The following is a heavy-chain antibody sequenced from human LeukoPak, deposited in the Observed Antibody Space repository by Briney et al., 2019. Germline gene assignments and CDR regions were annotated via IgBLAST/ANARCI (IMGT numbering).Heavy chain of an antibody. D-gene: IGHD5-18*01. V-gene: IGHV3-21*01. CDR2: ISSSSSYI. CDR1: GFTFSSYS. J-gene: IGHJ6*03. Sequence: GGSLRLSCAASGFTFSSYSMNWVRQAPGKGLEWVSSISSSSSYIYYADSVKGRFTISRDNAKNSLYLQMNSLRAEDTAVYYCAREIDRDTAVVNGYYYYMDVWGKGTTVTASS. CDR3: AREIDRDTAVVNGYYYYMDV.